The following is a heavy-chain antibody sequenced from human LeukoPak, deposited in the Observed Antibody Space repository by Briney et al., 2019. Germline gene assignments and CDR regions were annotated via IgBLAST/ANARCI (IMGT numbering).Heavy chain of an antibody. CDR3: AIKEVYSSSWYLDY. Sequence: GASVKVSCKASGYTFTSYDINWVRQATGQGLEWMGWMNPNSGNTGYAQKFQGRVTMARNTSISTAYMELSSLRSEDTAVYYCAIKEVYSSSWYLDYWGQGTLVTVSS. CDR1: GYTFTSYD. V-gene: IGHV1-8*01. CDR2: MNPNSGNT. J-gene: IGHJ4*02. D-gene: IGHD6-13*01.